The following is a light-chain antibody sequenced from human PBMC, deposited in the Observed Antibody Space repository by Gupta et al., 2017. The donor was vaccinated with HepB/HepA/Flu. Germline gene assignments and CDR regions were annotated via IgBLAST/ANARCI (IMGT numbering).Light chain of an antibody. CDR2: KDA. J-gene: IGLJ2*01. CDR1: KLGDKY. CDR3: QAWDSSNVV. Sequence: SYELTQPPSVSVSPGQTASITCSGDKLGDKYACWYQQKPGQSPVLVIYKDAKRPAGIPERFSGSNSGNTATLTISGTQAMDEDDYYCQAWDSSNVVFGGGTKLTVL. V-gene: IGLV3-1*01.